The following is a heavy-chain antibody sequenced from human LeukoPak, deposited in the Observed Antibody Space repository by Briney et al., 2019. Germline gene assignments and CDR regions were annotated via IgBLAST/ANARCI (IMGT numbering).Heavy chain of an antibody. CDR2: INPNSGGT. V-gene: IGHV1-2*06. J-gene: IGHJ4*02. CDR1: GYTFTGYY. CDR3: ARDLTSHYYGSGSYYNHSDY. Sequence: ASVKVSCKASGYTFTGYYMHWVRQAPGQGLEWMGRINPNSGGTNYAQKFQGRVTMTRDTSISTAYMELSRLRSDDTAVYYCARDLTSHYYGSGSYYNHSDYWGQGTLDTVSS. D-gene: IGHD3-10*01.